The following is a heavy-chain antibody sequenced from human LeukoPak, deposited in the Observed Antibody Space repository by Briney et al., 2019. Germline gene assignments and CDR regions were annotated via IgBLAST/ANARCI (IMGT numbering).Heavy chain of an antibody. CDR3: ARGSYSDYVVNY. D-gene: IGHD4-11*01. CDR2: FYHSGST. J-gene: IGHJ4*02. CDR1: AYSISSGFY. V-gene: IGHV4-38-2*02. Sequence: RPSDTLSLTCTVYAYSISSGFYWGWIRQPPGKGLEWIGTFYHSGSTHYNPSLKSRVTISVDTSKNQFSLKLSSVTVADTAVYFCARGSYSDYVVNYWGQGILVTVSS.